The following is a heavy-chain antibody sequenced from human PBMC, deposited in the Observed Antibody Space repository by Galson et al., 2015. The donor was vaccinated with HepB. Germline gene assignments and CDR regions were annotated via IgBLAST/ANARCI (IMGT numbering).Heavy chain of an antibody. V-gene: IGHV3-23*01. Sequence: SLRLSCAASGFTFSSYAMSWVRQAPGKGLEWVSAVSGSGGSTYYADSVKGRFTISRDNSKNTLYLQMNSLRAEDTAVYYCAKDGPYYYDSSGYDWFDPWGQGTLVTVSS. CDR1: GFTFSSYA. CDR2: VSGSGGST. J-gene: IGHJ5*02. D-gene: IGHD3-22*01. CDR3: AKDGPYYYDSSGYDWFDP.